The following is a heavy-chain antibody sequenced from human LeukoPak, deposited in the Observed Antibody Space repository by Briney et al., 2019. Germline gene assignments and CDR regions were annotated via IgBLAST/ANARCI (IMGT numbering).Heavy chain of an antibody. CDR2: ISYDGSSK. D-gene: IGHD4-23*01. Sequence: GRSLRLSCAASGFTFSDYGMHWVRQAPGKGLEWVAIISYDGSSKYYGDSVKGRFTISRDNSKNTLYLQMNSLRPEDTAVYYCAKGTTVVTWLIDYWGQGTLVPVSS. V-gene: IGHV3-30*18. J-gene: IGHJ4*02. CDR3: AKGTTVVTWLIDY. CDR1: GFTFSDYG.